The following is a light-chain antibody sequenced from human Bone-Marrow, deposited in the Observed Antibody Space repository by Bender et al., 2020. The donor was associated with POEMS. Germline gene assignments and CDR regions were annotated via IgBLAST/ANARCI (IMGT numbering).Light chain of an antibody. CDR3: ATWEHSLSAVV. Sequence: QSVLTQPPSVSAAPGQRVTISCSGSSSNIANYDVSWYQQLPDKAPKLLLSRTNGRTSGIPDRFSGSKSGTSATLDISDLQTTGEADCFCATWEHSLSAVVFGGGTKLTVL. CDR1: SSNIANYD. V-gene: IGLV1-51*01. J-gene: IGLJ3*02. CDR2: RTN.